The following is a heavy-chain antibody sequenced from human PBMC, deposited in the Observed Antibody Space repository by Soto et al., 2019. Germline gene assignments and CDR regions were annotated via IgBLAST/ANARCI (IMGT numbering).Heavy chain of an antibody. V-gene: IGHV4-31*03. D-gene: IGHD3-22*01. CDR2: IYYSGST. CDR1: GGSISSGGYY. J-gene: IGHJ4*02. Sequence: QVQLQESGPGLVKPSQTLSLTCTVSGGSISSGGYYWSWIRQHPGKGLEWIGYIYYSGSTYYNPSLTSRVTISVDTSKNQFSLKLSSVTAADTAVYYCAXXXXXXXDSSGPREAFDYWGQGTLVTVSS. CDR3: AXXXXXXXDSSGPREAFDY.